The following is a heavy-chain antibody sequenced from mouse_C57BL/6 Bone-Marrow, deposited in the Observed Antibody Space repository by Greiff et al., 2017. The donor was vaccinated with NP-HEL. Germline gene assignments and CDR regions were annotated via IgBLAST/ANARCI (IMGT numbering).Heavy chain of an antibody. Sequence: EVKLMESGPELVKPGDSVKISCKASGYSFTGYFMNWVMQSHGKSLEWIGRINPYNGDTFYNQKFKGKATLTVDKSSSTAHMELRSLTSEDSAVYYCARWLLYYYAMDYWGQGTSVTVSS. CDR1: GYSFTGYF. J-gene: IGHJ4*01. CDR2: INPYNGDT. D-gene: IGHD2-3*01. CDR3: ARWLLYYYAMDY. V-gene: IGHV1-20*01.